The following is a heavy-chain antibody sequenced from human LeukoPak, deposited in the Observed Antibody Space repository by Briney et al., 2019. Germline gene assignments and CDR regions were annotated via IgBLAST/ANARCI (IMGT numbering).Heavy chain of an antibody. Sequence: PSETLSLTCAVYGGSFSGYYWSWIRQPPGKGLEWIGEINHSGSTNYNPSLKSRVTISVDTSKNQFSLKLSSVTAADTAVYYCARHANYGSGSYLLAGKPIDYWGQGTLVTVSS. CDR1: GGSFSGYY. CDR2: INHSGST. V-gene: IGHV4-34*01. CDR3: ARHANYGSGSYLLAGKPIDY. D-gene: IGHD3-10*01. J-gene: IGHJ4*02.